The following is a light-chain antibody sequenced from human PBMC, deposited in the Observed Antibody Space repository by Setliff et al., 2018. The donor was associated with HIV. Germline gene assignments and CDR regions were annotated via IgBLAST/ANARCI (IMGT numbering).Light chain of an antibody. Sequence: QSALPQPASVSGSPGQSITISCTGTSSDVGSYNLVSWYQQHPGKAPKLIIYEGNKRPSGVSTRFSGSKSGNTASLTISGLQAEDEADYYCCSFAGSSTSVFGTGTKGTVL. CDR3: CSFAGSSTSV. CDR2: EGN. CDR1: SSDVGSYNL. J-gene: IGLJ1*01. V-gene: IGLV2-23*01.